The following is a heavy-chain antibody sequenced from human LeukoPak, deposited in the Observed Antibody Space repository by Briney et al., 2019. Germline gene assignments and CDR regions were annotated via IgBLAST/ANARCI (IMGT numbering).Heavy chain of an antibody. CDR3: ARYDSSGYYSFDY. J-gene: IGHJ4*02. CDR2: INPNSGGT. D-gene: IGHD3-22*01. CDR1: GYTFTGYY. V-gene: IGHV1-2*02. Sequence: ASVKVSCKASGYTFTGYYMHWVRQAPGQGLEWMGWINPNSGGTNYAQKFQGRVTMTRDTSISTAYMELSRLRFDDTAVYYCARYDSSGYYSFDYWGQGTLVTVSS.